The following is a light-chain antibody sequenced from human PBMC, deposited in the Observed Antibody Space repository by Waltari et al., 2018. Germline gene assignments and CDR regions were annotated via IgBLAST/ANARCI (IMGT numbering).Light chain of an antibody. V-gene: IGLV3-10*01. Sequence: SYELTQPPSVSVSPGQTARITCSGPELPRKYAHWFQQKSGQAPRLVIYEDTKRPAGIPARFSGSSSGTVATLTITGARVDDEADYYCYSSDTTGLRVFGGGTTVVVL. J-gene: IGLJ1*01. CDR1: ELPRKY. CDR2: EDT. CDR3: YSSDTTGLRV.